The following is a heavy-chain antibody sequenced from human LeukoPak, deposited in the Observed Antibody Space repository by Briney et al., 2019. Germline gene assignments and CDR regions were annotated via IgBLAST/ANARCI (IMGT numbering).Heavy chain of an antibody. J-gene: IGHJ3*02. Sequence: SETLSLACTVSGGSISSGSYDWSWIRQYAGKGLEWTGRIYTSGSTNYNPSLKSRVTISVDTSKNQFSLKLSSVTAADTAVYYCARVSAGWLRFRGDAFDIWGQGTMVTVSS. D-gene: IGHD5-12*01. CDR3: ARVSAGWLRFRGDAFDI. CDR1: GGSISSGSYD. CDR2: IYTSGST. V-gene: IGHV4-61*02.